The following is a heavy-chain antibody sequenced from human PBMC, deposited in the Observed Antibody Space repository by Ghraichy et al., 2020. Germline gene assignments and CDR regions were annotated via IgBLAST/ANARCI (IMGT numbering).Heavy chain of an antibody. CDR2: INTNTGNP. J-gene: IGHJ6*02. V-gene: IGHV7-4-1*02. D-gene: IGHD3-3*01. CDR3: ARVPYDFWSGYPSHYYYYGMDV. CDR1: GYTITSYA. Sequence: ASVKVSCKASGYTITSYAMNWVRQAPGQGLEWMGWINTNTGNPTYAQGFTGRFVFSLDTSVSTAYLQISSLKAEDTAVYYCARVPYDFWSGYPSHYYYYGMDVWGQGTTVTVSS.